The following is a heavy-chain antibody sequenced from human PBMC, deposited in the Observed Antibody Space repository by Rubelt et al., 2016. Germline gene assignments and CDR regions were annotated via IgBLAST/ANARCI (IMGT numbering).Heavy chain of an antibody. D-gene: IGHD2-15*01. J-gene: IGHJ4*02. V-gene: IGHV3-74*01. CDR2: INSDGSST. CDR3: AKDSSPGYCSGSTCYSYYFDS. Sequence: QVPGKGLVWVSRINSDGSSTSYVDSVKGRFTISRDNAKNTLYLQMNSLRDEDTAVYYCAKDSSPGYCSGSTCYSYYFDSWGQGTLVTVSS.